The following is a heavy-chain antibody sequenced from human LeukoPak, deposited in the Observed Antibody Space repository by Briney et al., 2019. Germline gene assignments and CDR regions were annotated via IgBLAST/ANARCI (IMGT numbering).Heavy chain of an antibody. CDR2: INHSGST. Sequence: KPSETLSLTCAVYGRSFSGYYWSWIRQPPGKGLEWTGEINHSGSTNYNPSLKSRVTISVDTSKNQFSLKLSSVTAADTAVCYCARDVDTAMVEKNYYYGMDVWGKGTTVTVSS. D-gene: IGHD5-18*01. CDR3: ARDVDTAMVEKNYYYGMDV. V-gene: IGHV4-34*01. J-gene: IGHJ6*04. CDR1: GRSFSGYY.